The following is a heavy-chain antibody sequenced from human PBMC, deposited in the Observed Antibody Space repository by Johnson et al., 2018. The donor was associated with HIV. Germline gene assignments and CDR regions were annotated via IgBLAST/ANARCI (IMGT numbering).Heavy chain of an antibody. V-gene: IGHV3-23*04. CDR2: ISGSGGST. D-gene: IGHD1-26*01. J-gene: IGHJ3*02. CDR3: ARDSDKWELRPGAFDI. CDR1: GFTFSSYA. Sequence: VQLVESGGGLVQPGRSLRLSCTASGFTFSSYAMSWVRQAPGKGLEWVSAISGSGGSTYYADSVKGRFTISRDNSKNTLYLQMNSLRAEDPAVYYCARDSDKWELRPGAFDIWGQGTMVTVSS.